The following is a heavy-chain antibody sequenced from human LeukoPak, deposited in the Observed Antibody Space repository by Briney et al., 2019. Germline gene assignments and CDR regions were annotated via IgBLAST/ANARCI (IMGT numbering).Heavy chain of an antibody. CDR3: ASPSVSYCTGGSCYSGLDY. CDR1: GYNFTSYW. CDR2: IYPADSDT. Sequence: GKSLKISCKGSGYNFTSYWIGWVRQMPGKGLEWMGIIYPADSDTKYSPSFQGQVTISAGKSISTAYLQWSRLKASDTAMYYCASPSVSYCTGGSCYSGLDYWGQGTLVTVSS. J-gene: IGHJ4*02. V-gene: IGHV5-51*01. D-gene: IGHD2-15*01.